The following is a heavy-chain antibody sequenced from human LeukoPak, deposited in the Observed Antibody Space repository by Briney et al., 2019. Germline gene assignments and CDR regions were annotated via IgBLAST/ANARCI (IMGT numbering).Heavy chain of an antibody. Sequence: GGSLRLSCAASGFTFSSYAMSWVRQAPGKGLEWVSAISGSGGSTYYADSVKGRFTISRDNSKNTLYLQMNSLRAEDTAVYYCAKDRRYCSGGSCFYFDYWSQGTLVTVSS. D-gene: IGHD2-15*01. CDR1: GFTFSSYA. V-gene: IGHV3-23*01. J-gene: IGHJ4*02. CDR3: AKDRRYCSGGSCFYFDY. CDR2: ISGSGGST.